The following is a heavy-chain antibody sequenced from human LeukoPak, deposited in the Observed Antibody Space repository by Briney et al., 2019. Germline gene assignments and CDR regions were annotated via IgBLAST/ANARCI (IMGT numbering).Heavy chain of an antibody. CDR3: ASAPTDYVETSWYYFDY. CDR1: GFTFSDYS. D-gene: IGHD4-17*01. J-gene: IGHJ4*02. V-gene: IGHV3-21*01. Sequence: GGSLRLSCAASGFTFSDYSMNWVRQAPGKGLEWVSSISSDSSYIYYADSLKRRLTISRDNAKNSLYLQIDSLRAEDTAVYYCASAPTDYVETSWYYFDYWGQGTLVTVSS. CDR2: ISSDSSYI.